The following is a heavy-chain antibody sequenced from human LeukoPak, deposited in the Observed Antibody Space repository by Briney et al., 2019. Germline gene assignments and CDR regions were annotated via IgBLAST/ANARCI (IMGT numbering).Heavy chain of an antibody. V-gene: IGHV1-46*01. Sequence: ASVKVSCKASGYTFTSYYMHWVRQAPGQGLEWMGIINPSGGTTNYAHKFQGRVTMTRDMSTSTVYMELSSLRSEETAVYFCARGLSHIRTVTAGNTDPFGIWGQGTMVTVSS. CDR3: ARGLSHIRTVTAGNTDPFGI. CDR2: INPSGGTT. CDR1: GYTFTSYY. D-gene: IGHD4-17*01. J-gene: IGHJ3*02.